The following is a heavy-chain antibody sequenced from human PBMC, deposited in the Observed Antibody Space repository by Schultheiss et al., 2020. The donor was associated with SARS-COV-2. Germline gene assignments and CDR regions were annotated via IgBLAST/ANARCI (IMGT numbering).Heavy chain of an antibody. CDR2: ISGSGGST. CDR3: VKTLGYCSGGSCYSSYYYYYGMDV. J-gene: IGHJ6*02. CDR1: GFTFDDYA. D-gene: IGHD2-15*01. Sequence: GGSLRLSCAASGFTFDDYAMHWVRQAPGKGLEWVSAISGSGGSTYYADSVKGRFTISRDNSKNTLYLQMSSLRAEDTAVYYCVKTLGYCSGGSCYSSYYYYYGMDVWGQGTTVTVSS. V-gene: IGHV3-23*01.